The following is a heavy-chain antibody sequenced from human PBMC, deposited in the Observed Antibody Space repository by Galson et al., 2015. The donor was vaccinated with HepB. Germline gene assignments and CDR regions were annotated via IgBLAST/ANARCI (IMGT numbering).Heavy chain of an antibody. CDR2: ISGRDSST. Sequence: SLRLSCAASGFRFSTYDMSWVRQPPGKGLEWVSVISGRDSSTHYADSVKGRFITSRDNSKSTVYLQMISLRADDTAVYYCTKGAWLDYWGQGTLVTVSS. CDR3: TKGAWLDY. CDR1: GFRFSTYD. J-gene: IGHJ4*02. V-gene: IGHV3-23*01.